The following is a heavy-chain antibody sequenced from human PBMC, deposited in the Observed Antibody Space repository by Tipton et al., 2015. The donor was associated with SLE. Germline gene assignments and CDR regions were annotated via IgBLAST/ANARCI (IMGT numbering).Heavy chain of an antibody. D-gene: IGHD5-24*01. J-gene: IGHJ4*02. V-gene: IGHV4-39*01. CDR3: VRHRLTMATGYFDH. Sequence: TLSLTCTVSGGSISSSIYYWGWIRQPPGKGLEWIGSMSYSGRTQYNSSLKSRVTISVDTSKNEFSLNLRSVTAADTAVYYCVRHRLTMATGYFDHWGQGTLVTVSS. CDR2: MSYSGRT. CDR1: GGSISSSIYY.